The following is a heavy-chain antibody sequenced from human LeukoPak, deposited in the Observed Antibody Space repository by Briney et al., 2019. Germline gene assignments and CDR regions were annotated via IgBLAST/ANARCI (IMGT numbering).Heavy chain of an antibody. J-gene: IGHJ6*02. Sequence: GGSLRLSCGASGFTFSSYSMNWVRQAPGKGLEWVSSISSSSSYIYYADSVKGRFTISRDNAKNSLYLQMNSLRAGDTAVYYCARNVNNYYYGMDVWGQGTTVTVSS. V-gene: IGHV3-21*01. CDR2: ISSSSSYI. CDR1: GFTFSSYS. CDR3: ARNVNNYYYGMDV.